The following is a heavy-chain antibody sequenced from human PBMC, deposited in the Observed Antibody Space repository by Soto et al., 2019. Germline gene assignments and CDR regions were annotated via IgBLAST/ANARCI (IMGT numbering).Heavy chain of an antibody. D-gene: IGHD2-2*01. J-gene: IGHJ4*02. CDR3: SRDDCSRRRCFIDY. V-gene: IGHV4-31*03. Sequence: QVQLQESGPGLVKPSQPLSLTCSVSGDSISSRGYYWTWIRQHPGKGLEWIGYISYSGITFYNPSLNSRLNISMGTSNEQFSLKLSSGAAAGTAVYYWSRDDCSRRRCFIDYRGPGTLVTVSS. CDR1: GDSISSRGYY. CDR2: ISYSGIT.